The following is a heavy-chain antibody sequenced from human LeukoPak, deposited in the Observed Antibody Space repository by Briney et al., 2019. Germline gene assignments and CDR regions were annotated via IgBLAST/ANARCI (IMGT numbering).Heavy chain of an antibody. J-gene: IGHJ4*02. Sequence: ASVKVSCKASGYTFTSYGISWVRQAPGQGLEWMGWISANNNNTDNVQKLQGRVTMTTDTSTSTAYMELRSLRSDDTAVYYCARALYHTFDYWGQGTLVTVSS. CDR1: GYTFTSYG. V-gene: IGHV1-18*01. D-gene: IGHD2-2*01. CDR2: ISANNNNT. CDR3: ARALYHTFDY.